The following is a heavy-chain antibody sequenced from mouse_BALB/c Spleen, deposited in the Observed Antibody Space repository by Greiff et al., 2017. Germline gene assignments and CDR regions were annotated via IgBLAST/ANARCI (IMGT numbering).Heavy chain of an antibody. CDR3: ARDGTTATRAMDY. V-gene: IGHV5-6-3*01. D-gene: IGHD1-2*01. CDR1: GFTFSSYG. Sequence: EVKLVESGGGLVQPGGSLKLSCAASGFTFSSYGMSWVRQTPDKRLELVATINSNGGSTYYPDSVKGRFTISRDNAKNTLYLQMSSLKSEDTAMYYCARDGTTATRAMDYWGQGTSVTVSS. J-gene: IGHJ4*01. CDR2: INSNGGST.